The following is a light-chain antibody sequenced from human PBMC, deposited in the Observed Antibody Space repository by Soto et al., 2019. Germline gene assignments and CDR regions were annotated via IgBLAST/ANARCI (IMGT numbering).Light chain of an antibody. V-gene: IGKV1-17*01. CDR2: GAS. CDR1: QDIGDD. CDR3: LQHKTYLWT. Sequence: DIQMTQSPSSLSASVGDRVTITCRASQDIGDDLAWFQQKPGKAPERLIYGASNLQSGVPSRFSGSGSGTDFSLTTNSLQHKELASYYCLQHKTYLWTFGQGTRLEI. J-gene: IGKJ1*01.